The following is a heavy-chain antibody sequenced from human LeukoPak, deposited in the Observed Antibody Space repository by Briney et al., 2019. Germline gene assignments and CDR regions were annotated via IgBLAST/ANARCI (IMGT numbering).Heavy chain of an antibody. Sequence: PGGSLRLSCAASGFTFSSYWMSWVRQAPGKGLEWVANINKDGGEKYYVDSVKGRFTISRDNAKNSLYLQMNSLRADDTAVYYCARANTAMALDYWGQGTLVTVSS. V-gene: IGHV3-7*03. CDR2: INKDGGEK. CDR1: GFTFSSYW. J-gene: IGHJ4*02. D-gene: IGHD5-18*01. CDR3: ARANTAMALDY.